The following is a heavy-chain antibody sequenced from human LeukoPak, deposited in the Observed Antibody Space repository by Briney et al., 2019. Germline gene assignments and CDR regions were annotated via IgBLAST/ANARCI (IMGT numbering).Heavy chain of an antibody. Sequence: PSETLSLTCAVYGGSFSGYYWSWIRQPPGKGLEWIGEINHSGSTNYNPSLKSRVTISVDTSKNQFSLKLSPVTAADTAVYYCARGSLLYYYDSSGYSDYWGQGTLVTVSS. CDR2: INHSGST. D-gene: IGHD3-22*01. CDR3: ARGSLLYYYDSSGYSDY. CDR1: GGSFSGYY. J-gene: IGHJ4*02. V-gene: IGHV4-34*01.